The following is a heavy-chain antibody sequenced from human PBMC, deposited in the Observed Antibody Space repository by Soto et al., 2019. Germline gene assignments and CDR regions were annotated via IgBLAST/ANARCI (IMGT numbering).Heavy chain of an antibody. V-gene: IGHV3-48*01. J-gene: IGHJ6*02. D-gene: IGHD2-2*01. CDR1: GFTFSSYS. Sequence: EVQLVESGGGLVQPGGSLRLSCAASGFTFSSYSMNWVRQAPGKGLEWVSYISSSSSTIYYADSVKGRFTSSRDNAKNSLYLQMNSLRAEDTAVYYCARGVVPAAAYGMDVWGQGTTVTVSS. CDR3: ARGVVPAAAYGMDV. CDR2: ISSSSSTI.